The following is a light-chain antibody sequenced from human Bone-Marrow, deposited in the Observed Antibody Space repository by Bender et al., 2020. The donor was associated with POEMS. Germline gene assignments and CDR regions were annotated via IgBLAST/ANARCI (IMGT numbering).Light chain of an antibody. CDR1: SSDIGTHNL. CDR2: ADT. J-gene: IGLJ1*01. CDR3: CSYAGSYTYV. Sequence: QSALTQPASVSGSPGQSITISCTGTSSDIGTHNLVSWYQQHPGKAPKSMIYADTQRPSGVSERFSGSKSGNTASLTISGLQAEDEADYYCCSYAGSYTYVFGPGTKVTVL. V-gene: IGLV2-23*01.